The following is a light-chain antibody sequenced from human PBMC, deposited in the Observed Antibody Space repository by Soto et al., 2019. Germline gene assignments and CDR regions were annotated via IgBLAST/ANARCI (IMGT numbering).Light chain of an antibody. J-gene: IGKJ1*01. V-gene: IGKV3-15*01. CDR2: GAS. CDR3: QQYNNWWT. CDR1: QSVSSSY. Sequence: MTQSPSTLSASVGDRVTITCRASQSVSSSYLAWYQQKPGQAPRLLIYGASTRATGIPARFSGSGSGTEFTLTISSLQSEDFAVYYCQQYNNWWTFGQGTKVDIK.